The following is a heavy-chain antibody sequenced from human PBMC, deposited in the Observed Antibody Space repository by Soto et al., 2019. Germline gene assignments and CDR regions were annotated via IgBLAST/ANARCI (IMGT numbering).Heavy chain of an antibody. D-gene: IGHD6-6*01. CDR3: AKRFDDSSTWSFDH. CDR1: GFTFYNYV. Sequence: GGSLRLSCAASGFTFYNYVMTCVRQAPGKGLEWVAGISGNGARAYYGDSVKGRFIVSRDNSKNTQYLQMNSLRVEDTALYYCAKRFDDSSTWSFDHWGLGTLVTVSS. CDR2: ISGNGARA. V-gene: IGHV3-23*01. J-gene: IGHJ4*02.